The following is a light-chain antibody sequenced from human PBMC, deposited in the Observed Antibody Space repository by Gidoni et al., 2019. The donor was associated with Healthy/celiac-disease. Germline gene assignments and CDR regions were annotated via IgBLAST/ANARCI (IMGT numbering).Light chain of an antibody. V-gene: IGLV3-25*03. CDR2: QDS. J-gene: IGLJ2*01. CDR3: QSADSSGTCVV. CDR1: SLPKQY. Sequence: SYELTHPPSVSVSPGQTARITCSGDSLPKQYAYWYQQKPGPATVLVIYQDSERPSGIPERFSGSSSGTTVTLTISGVQAEDGADYYCQSADSSGTCVVFGGGTKLTVL.